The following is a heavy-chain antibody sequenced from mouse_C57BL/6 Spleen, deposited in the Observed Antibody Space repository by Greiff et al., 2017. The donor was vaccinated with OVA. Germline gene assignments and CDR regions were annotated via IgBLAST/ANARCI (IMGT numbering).Heavy chain of an antibody. CDR1: GFNIKNTY. D-gene: IGHD1-1*01. J-gene: IGHJ4*01. V-gene: IGHV14-3*01. CDR3: ARGYGSSQYYYAMDY. Sequence: EVKLVESVAELVRPGASVKLSCTASGFNIKNTYMHWVKQRPEQGLEWIGRIDPANGNTKYAPKFQGKATITADTSSNTAYLQLSSLTSEDTAIYYCARGYGSSQYYYAMDYWGQGTSVTVSS. CDR2: IDPANGNT.